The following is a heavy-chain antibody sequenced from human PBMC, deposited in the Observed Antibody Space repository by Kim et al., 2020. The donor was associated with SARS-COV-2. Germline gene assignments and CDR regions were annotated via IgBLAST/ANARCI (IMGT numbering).Heavy chain of an antibody. D-gene: IGHD6-13*01. CDR3: AKNGHQQLARGGSFEY. CDR2: IAPYNGNA. J-gene: IGHJ4*02. V-gene: IGHV1-18*01. CDR1: GYTFSNYG. Sequence: ASVKVSCKASGYTFSNYGISWVRQAPGEGLEWMGWIAPYNGNAYYAQKFQGRVTLTTDASTSTAYMELRNLRSDDTAVYYCAKNGHQQLARGGSFEYWGQGTPVTVSS.